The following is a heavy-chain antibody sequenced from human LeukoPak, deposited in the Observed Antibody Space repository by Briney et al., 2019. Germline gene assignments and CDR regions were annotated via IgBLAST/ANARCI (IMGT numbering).Heavy chain of an antibody. D-gene: IGHD5-24*01. Sequence: GGSLRLSCAASGFTVSSNYMNWVRQAPGKGLEWVSVIYGGGNIYYADSVKGRFTISRDNSENTLYLQMNSLRAEDTAVYYCARGAGYNYPYYFDYWGQGTLVTVSS. CDR1: GFTVSSNY. V-gene: IGHV3-53*01. J-gene: IGHJ4*02. CDR3: ARGAGYNYPYYFDY. CDR2: IYGGGNI.